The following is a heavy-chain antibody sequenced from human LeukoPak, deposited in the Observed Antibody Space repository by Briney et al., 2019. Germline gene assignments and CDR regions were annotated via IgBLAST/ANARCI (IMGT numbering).Heavy chain of an antibody. CDR2: ISSSGSTI. Sequence: PGGSLRLSCAASGFTCSSYEMNWVRQAPGKGLEWVSYISSSGSTIYYADSVKGRFTISRDNAKNSLYLQMNSLTAEDTAVHYCVRAHHPGGWFDPWGQGTLVTVSS. D-gene: IGHD3-10*01. J-gene: IGHJ5*02. V-gene: IGHV3-48*03. CDR1: GFTCSSYE. CDR3: VRAHHPGGWFDP.